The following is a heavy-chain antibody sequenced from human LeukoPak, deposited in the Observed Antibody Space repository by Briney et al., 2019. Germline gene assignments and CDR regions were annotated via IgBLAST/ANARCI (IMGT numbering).Heavy chain of an antibody. CDR1: GGSFSGYY. Sequence: PSETLSLTCAVYGGSFSGYYWSWIRQPPGKGLEWIGEINHSGSTNYNPSLKSRVTISVDTSKNQFSLKLSSVTAADTAVYYCARGGYCSGGSCYYNWFDPWGQGTPVTVSS. J-gene: IGHJ5*02. CDR3: ARGGYCSGGSCYYNWFDP. CDR2: INHSGST. D-gene: IGHD2-15*01. V-gene: IGHV4-34*01.